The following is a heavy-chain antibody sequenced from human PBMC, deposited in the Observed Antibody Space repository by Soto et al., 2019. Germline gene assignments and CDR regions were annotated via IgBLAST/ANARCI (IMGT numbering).Heavy chain of an antibody. CDR1: GYTFTSYA. Sequence: ASVKVSCKASGYTFTSYAMHLVRQAPVQILELIVWINAGNFNTKYSQKFQGRFTITMYTSAITSYMELSILRSEYTAVYYCSRADILIDHWGQGTLVTVSS. J-gene: IGHJ4*02. CDR3: SRADILIDH. D-gene: IGHD3-9*01. CDR2: INAGNFNT. V-gene: IGHV1-3*01.